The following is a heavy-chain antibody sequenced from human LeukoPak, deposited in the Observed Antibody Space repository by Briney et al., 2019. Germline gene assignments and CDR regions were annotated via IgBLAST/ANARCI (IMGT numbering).Heavy chain of an antibody. D-gene: IGHD3-9*01. CDR1: GVSISSYY. V-gene: IGHV4-4*07. CDR2: TYTSGST. CDR3: ARTSRTYVILTGYFMYNWFDP. Sequence: SETLSLTCTVSGVSISSYYWSWVRQPAGKGLEWIGRTYTSGSTNYNPSLKSRVTMSVDTSKNQFSLKLSSVTAADTAVYYCARTSRTYVILTGYFMYNWFDPWGQGTLVTVSS. J-gene: IGHJ5*02.